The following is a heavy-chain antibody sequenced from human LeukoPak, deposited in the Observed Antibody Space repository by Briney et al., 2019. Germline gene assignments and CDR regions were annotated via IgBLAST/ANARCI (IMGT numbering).Heavy chain of an antibody. CDR2: INTDGSST. Sequence: GVSLRLSCAASGFIFCSYWMHWVRHAPGKGLAWVSRINTDGSSTSYADSVKGRFTISRDNAKHTLYLQMNSLRAEDTAVYYCARDFVYNVNYAGCWGQGTLVTVS. J-gene: IGHJ4*02. D-gene: IGHD1-14*01. V-gene: IGHV3-74*01. CDR1: GFIFCSYW. CDR3: ARDFVYNVNYAGC.